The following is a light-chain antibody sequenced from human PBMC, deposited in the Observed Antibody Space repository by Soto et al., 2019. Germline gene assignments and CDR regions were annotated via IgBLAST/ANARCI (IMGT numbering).Light chain of an antibody. CDR1: SSNIGSNM. J-gene: IGLJ2*01. Sequence: QPVLTQPPSASGTPGQSVTISCSGSSSNIGSNMVNWYQQLPGTAPKLLIYSNNQRPSGVPDRFSGSKSGTSASLAISGLQSEDEADDYCAAWDDSLNGVLFGGGTKLTVL. CDR3: AAWDDSLNGVL. CDR2: SNN. V-gene: IGLV1-44*01.